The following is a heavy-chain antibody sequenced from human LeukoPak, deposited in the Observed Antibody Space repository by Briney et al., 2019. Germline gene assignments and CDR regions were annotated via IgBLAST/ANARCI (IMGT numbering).Heavy chain of an antibody. CDR1: GYTFTGYY. CDR2: INPNSGGT. Sequence: GESLKISCKASGYTFTGYYMHWVRQAPGQGLEWMGWINPNSGGTNYAQKFQGRVTMTRDTSISTAYMELSRLRSDDTAVYYCARVPRRITMIVLDPWGQGTLVTVSS. D-gene: IGHD3-22*01. V-gene: IGHV1-2*02. J-gene: IGHJ5*02. CDR3: ARVPRRITMIVLDP.